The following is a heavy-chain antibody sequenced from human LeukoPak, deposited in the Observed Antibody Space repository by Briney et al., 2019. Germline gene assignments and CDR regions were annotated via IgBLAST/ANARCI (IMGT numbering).Heavy chain of an antibody. J-gene: IGHJ4*02. V-gene: IGHV1-18*01. Sequence: ASVKVSCKASGYTFTGYGISWVRQAPGQGLEWMGWISAYNGNTNYAQKLQGRVTMTTDTSTSTAYMELRSLRSDDTAVYYCARTPGAIFGVVNFDYWGQGTLVTVSS. D-gene: IGHD3-3*01. CDR2: ISAYNGNT. CDR3: ARTPGAIFGVVNFDY. CDR1: GYTFTGYG.